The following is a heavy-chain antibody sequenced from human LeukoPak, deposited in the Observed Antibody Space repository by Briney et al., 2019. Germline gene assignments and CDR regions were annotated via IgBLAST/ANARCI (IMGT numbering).Heavy chain of an antibody. CDR3: AKASAMIVVVSKHFDY. V-gene: IGHV3-23*01. CDR2: ISGSGGST. D-gene: IGHD3-22*01. CDR1: GFTFSSCW. J-gene: IGHJ4*02. Sequence: GGSLRLSCAASGFTFSSCWMNWFRQAPGKGLEWVSAISGSGGSTYYADSVKGRFTISRDNSKNTLYLQMNSLRAEDTAVYYCAKASAMIVVVSKHFDYWGQGTLVTVSS.